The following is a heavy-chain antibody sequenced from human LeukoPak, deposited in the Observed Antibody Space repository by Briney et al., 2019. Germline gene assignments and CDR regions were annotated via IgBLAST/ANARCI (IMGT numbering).Heavy chain of an antibody. CDR2: ISAYNGNT. D-gene: IGHD3-22*01. J-gene: IGHJ4*02. Sequence: RAASVKVSCKASGYTFTSYGISWVRQAPGQGLEWMGWISAYNGNTNYAQKLQGRVTMTTDTSTSTAYMELRSLRSDDTAVYYCARDGYYDRSGYYYGGGANYWGQGTLVTVSS. CDR3: ARDGYYDRSGYYYGGGANY. V-gene: IGHV1-18*01. CDR1: GYTFTSYG.